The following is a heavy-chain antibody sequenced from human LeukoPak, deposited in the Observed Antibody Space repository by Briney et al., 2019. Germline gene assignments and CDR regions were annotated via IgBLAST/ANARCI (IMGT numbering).Heavy chain of an antibody. CDR2: ISGSGGST. Sequence: PGGSLRLSCAASGFTFSSYAMSWVRQAPGKGLEWVSAISGSGGSTYYADSVKGRFTISRDNSKNTLYLQMNSLRAEDTAVYYCAKVLVDIVVVPAATAPDYWGQGTLVTVSS. D-gene: IGHD2-2*03. CDR3: AKVLVDIVVVPAATAPDY. CDR1: GFTFSSYA. J-gene: IGHJ4*02. V-gene: IGHV3-23*01.